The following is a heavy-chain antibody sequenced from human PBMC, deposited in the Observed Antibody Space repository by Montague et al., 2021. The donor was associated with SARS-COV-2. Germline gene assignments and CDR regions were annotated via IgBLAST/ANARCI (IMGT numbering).Heavy chain of an antibody. Sequence: SETLSLTCSVSGGSISSSSHYWAWIRQPPGRRLEWIGTIYYSGTTLYHTSLKSRITMSVDTSDNQFSLQLNSVSATDTAVYYCARAQMAVTEYYPDYWGQGILVTVSS. V-gene: IGHV4-39*01. CDR1: GGSISSSSHY. CDR3: ARAQMAVTEYYPDY. D-gene: IGHD2/OR15-2a*01. CDR2: IYYSGTT. J-gene: IGHJ4*02.